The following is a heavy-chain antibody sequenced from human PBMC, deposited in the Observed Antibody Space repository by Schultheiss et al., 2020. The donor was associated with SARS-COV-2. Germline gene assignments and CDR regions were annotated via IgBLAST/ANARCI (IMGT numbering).Heavy chain of an antibody. CDR1: GYTFTSYD. CDR2: MNPNSGNT. J-gene: IGHJ6*02. V-gene: IGHV1-8*01. D-gene: IGHD5-24*01. Sequence: GESLKISCKASGYTFTSYDINWVRQATGQGLEWMGWMNPNSGNTGYAQKFQGRVTMTRNTSISTAYMELSSLRSEDTAVYYCARGPERWLQLFYYYGMDVWGQGTTVTVSS. CDR3: ARGPERWLQLFYYYGMDV.